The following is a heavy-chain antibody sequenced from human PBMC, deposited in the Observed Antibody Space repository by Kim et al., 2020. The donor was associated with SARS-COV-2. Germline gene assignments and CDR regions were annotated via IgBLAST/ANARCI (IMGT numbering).Heavy chain of an antibody. D-gene: IGHD3-22*01. CDR3: ARDGEYYYDSSGFGGIDY. J-gene: IGHJ4*02. Sequence: GGSLRLSCAASGFTFSSYSMNWVRQAPGKGLEWVSSISSSSSYIYYADSVKGRFTISRDNAKNSLYLQMNSLRAEDTAVYYCARDGEYYYDSSGFGGIDYWGQGTLVTVSS. CDR1: GFTFSSYS. CDR2: ISSSSSYI. V-gene: IGHV3-21*01.